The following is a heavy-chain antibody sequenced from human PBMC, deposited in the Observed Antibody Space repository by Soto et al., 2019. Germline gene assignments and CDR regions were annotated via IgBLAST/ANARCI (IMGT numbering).Heavy chain of an antibody. D-gene: IGHD3-22*01. CDR2: ISYDGSNK. J-gene: IGHJ6*02. V-gene: IGHV3-30*18. Sequence: GGSLSSAFAASGFTFSSDGMHWVRQAPGKGRELVAVISYDGSNKYYAGSVKGRFTISRDNSKNTLYLQMNSLRAEDRAVSDCAKDKGNYDDAPGGIGVWGRGATVTVSS. CDR3: AKDKGNYDDAPGGIGV. CDR1: GFTFSSDG.